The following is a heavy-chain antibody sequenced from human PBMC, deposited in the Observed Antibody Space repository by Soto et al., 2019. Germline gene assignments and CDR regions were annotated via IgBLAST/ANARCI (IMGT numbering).Heavy chain of an antibody. CDR2: IYWNDDK. J-gene: IGHJ4*02. Sequence: QITLTESGPTLVTPTQTLTLTCSFSGFSLTTSGVAVGWFRQPPGKAPEWLALIYWNDDKRYSPSLRSRLIVTGESSKKPVVLTLADVDAADAGTYYCAHRPTSTEDLYFDYWGQGTLVTVSS. CDR1: GFSLTTSGVA. CDR3: AHRPTSTEDLYFDY. V-gene: IGHV2-5*01.